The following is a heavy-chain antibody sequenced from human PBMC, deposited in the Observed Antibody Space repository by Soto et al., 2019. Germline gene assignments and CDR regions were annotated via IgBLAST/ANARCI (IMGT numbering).Heavy chain of an antibody. D-gene: IGHD5-12*01. Sequence: GESLKISCQGAGYIFTTYWIGWVRQMPGKGLEWMGIIYPTDSDTRYSPSFQGQVTISADKSISTAYLQWSSLRASDTAVYYCARSGYSSHGMDVWGQGTTVTVSS. CDR2: IYPTDSDT. J-gene: IGHJ6*02. V-gene: IGHV5-51*01. CDR3: ARSGYSSHGMDV. CDR1: GYIFTTYW.